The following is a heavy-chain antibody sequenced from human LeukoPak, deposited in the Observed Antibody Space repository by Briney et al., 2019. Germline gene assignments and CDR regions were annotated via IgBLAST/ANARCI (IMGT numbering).Heavy chain of an antibody. J-gene: IGHJ5*02. CDR1: GFTFSDYY. CDR2: ISGSGGST. Sequence: PGGSLRLSRAASGFTFSDYYMSWIRQAPGKGLEWVSAISGSGGSTYYADSVKGRFTISRDNSKNTLYLQMNSLRAEDTAVYYCAKGPYYGWTLNWFDPWGQGTLVTVSS. V-gene: IGHV3-23*01. CDR3: AKGPYYGWTLNWFDP. D-gene: IGHD3-10*01.